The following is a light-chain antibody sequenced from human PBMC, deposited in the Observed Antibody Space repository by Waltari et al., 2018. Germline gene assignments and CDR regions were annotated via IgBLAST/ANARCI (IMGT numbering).Light chain of an antibody. CDR1: QSLRST. Sequence: EIVMTQSPATLSVSPGERVTLSCRASQSLRSTLVWYQQKPGRAPSLLIYGASTRATGIPARFSGSGSGTEVTLTISSLQSEDFAVYFCQQYADWPPTFGQGTKVEIK. CDR2: GAS. J-gene: IGKJ1*01. V-gene: IGKV3-15*01. CDR3: QQYADWPPT.